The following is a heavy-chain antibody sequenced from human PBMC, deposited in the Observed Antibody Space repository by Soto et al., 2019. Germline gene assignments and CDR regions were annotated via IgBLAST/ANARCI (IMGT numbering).Heavy chain of an antibody. D-gene: IGHD4-17*01. V-gene: IGHV1-69*02. CDR2: IIPILNIA. CDR1: GDTFSNYT. Sequence: QVQLVQSGAEVKKPGSSVKVSCKASGDTFSNYTISWVRQVPGQGLECMGRIIPILNIANYEQKFQGRVTITADKSPSTAYMELSSLRSEDTAVYYCARVSEMGTVTKGYYYYMDVWGKGTTVTVSS. CDR3: ARVSEMGTVTKGYYYYMDV. J-gene: IGHJ6*03.